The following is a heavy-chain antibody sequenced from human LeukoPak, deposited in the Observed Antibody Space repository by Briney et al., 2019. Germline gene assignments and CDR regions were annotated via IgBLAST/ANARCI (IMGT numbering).Heavy chain of an antibody. Sequence: GGSLRLSCAASGFTLSSYSMNWVRQAPGKGLEWVSSISSSSSYIYYADSVKGRFTISRDNAKNTLYLQMNSLRAEDTAVYYCARVARAVAGPFFFDYWGQGTLVTVSS. J-gene: IGHJ4*02. CDR2: ISSSSSYI. CDR3: ARVARAVAGPFFFDY. V-gene: IGHV3-21*01. CDR1: GFTLSSYS. D-gene: IGHD6-19*01.